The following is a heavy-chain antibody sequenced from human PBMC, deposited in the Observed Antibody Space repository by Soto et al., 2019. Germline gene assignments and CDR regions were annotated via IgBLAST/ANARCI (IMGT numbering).Heavy chain of an antibody. CDR3: ARGPEDDSSGYYGFDY. D-gene: IGHD3-22*01. V-gene: IGHV4-4*02. CDR1: GGSISSSNW. CDR2: IYHSGST. Sequence: PSETLSLTCAVSGGSISSSNWWSWVRQPPGKGLEWIGEIYHSGSTNYNPSLKSRVTISVDTSKNQFSLKLSSVTAADTAVYYCARGPEDDSSGYYGFDYWGQGTLVTVSS. J-gene: IGHJ4*02.